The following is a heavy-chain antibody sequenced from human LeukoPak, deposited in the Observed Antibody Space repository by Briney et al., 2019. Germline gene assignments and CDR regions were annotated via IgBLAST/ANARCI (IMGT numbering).Heavy chain of an antibody. CDR3: AKVAKYYYGSETYYFFEH. V-gene: IGHV3-7*01. D-gene: IGHD3-10*01. Sequence: GESLRLSCAASGFTFTTYWMSWVRKAPGKGLEWVANIKQDGTEKYYVDSVKGRFTISRDNAKNSLYLQMNSLRVEDTAVYYCAKVAKYYYGSETYYFFEHWGQGTPVTASS. CDR1: GFTFTTYW. CDR2: IKQDGTEK. J-gene: IGHJ4*02.